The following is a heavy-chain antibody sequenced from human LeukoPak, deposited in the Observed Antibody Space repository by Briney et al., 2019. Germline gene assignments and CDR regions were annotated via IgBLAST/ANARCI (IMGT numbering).Heavy chain of an antibody. V-gene: IGHV4-34*01. CDR3: ATARGYSSGWTSYYSGMDV. CDR1: GGSFSGYY. J-gene: IGHJ6*02. Sequence: SETLSLTRAVYGGSFSGYYWSWIRQPPGKGLEWIGEINHSGSTNYNPSLKSRVTISVDTSENQFSLKLSSVTAADTAVYYCATARGYSSGWTSYYSGMDVWGQGTTITVSS. CDR2: INHSGST. D-gene: IGHD6-19*01.